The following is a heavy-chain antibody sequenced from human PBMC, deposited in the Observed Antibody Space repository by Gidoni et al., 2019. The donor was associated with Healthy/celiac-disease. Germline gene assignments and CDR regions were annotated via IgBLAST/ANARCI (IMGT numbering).Heavy chain of an antibody. J-gene: IGHJ5*02. CDR2: IRSKAYGGTT. V-gene: IGHV3-49*05. CDR1: GFTFGDYA. D-gene: IGHD6-6*01. Sequence: EVQLVESGGGLVKPGRSLRLSCTASGFTFGDYAMRWFRQAPGKGLDGVGFIRSKAYGGTTEYAASVKGRFTISRDDSKSIAYLQMNSLKTEDTAVYYCTSSIALPLGFDPWGQGTLVTVSS. CDR3: TSSIALPLGFDP.